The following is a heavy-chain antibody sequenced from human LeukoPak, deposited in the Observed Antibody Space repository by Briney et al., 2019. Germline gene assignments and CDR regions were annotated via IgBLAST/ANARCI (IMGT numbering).Heavy chain of an antibody. Sequence: GGSLRLSCAASGFTFSSYSMNWVRQAPGEGLEWVSSISSSGSFIYYADSVKGRFTISRDNARNSLFLQMNSLRAEDTAVYYCARDLRYCSSASCSANGAFDIWGQGTMVTVSS. CDR1: GFTFSSYS. CDR3: ARDLRYCSSASCSANGAFDI. J-gene: IGHJ3*02. D-gene: IGHD2-2*01. V-gene: IGHV3-21*01. CDR2: ISSSGSFI.